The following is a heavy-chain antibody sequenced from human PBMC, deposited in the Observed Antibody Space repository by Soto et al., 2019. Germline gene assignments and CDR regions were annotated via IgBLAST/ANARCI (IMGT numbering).Heavy chain of an antibody. J-gene: IGHJ4*02. CDR1: RVTIISYA. CDR2: ISGSGGST. V-gene: IGHV3-23*01. D-gene: IGHD3-16*02. CDR3: ATTSDYDYIWGSYRSGYFDY. Sequence: CGVARVTIISYAMSCTIKEKGKGLEWVPAISGSGGSTYYADSVKGRFTISRDNSKNMLNLQMNSLRAEDTAVYYCATTSDYDYIWGSYRSGYFDYWGQGTLVTVSS.